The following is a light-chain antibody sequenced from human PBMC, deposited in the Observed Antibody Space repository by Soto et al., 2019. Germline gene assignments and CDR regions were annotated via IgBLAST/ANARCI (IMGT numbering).Light chain of an antibody. V-gene: IGLV2-14*01. CDR2: EVS. CDR1: SSDVGGYNY. Sequence: QSALTQPASVSGSPGQSITISCTGTSSDVGGYNYVSWYQQHPGKAPKLMIYEVSNRPSGVSNRFSGSKSGNTASLTISGLQAEDEADYYCSSYTSSLSGSYVFGTGTKVTVL. J-gene: IGLJ1*01. CDR3: SSYTSSLSGSYV.